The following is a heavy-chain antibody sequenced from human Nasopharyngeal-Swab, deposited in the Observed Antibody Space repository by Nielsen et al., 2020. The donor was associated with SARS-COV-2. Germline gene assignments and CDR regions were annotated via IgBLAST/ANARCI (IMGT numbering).Heavy chain of an antibody. Sequence: ASVKVSCKTSGYTFTSYGISWVRQAPGQGLEWLGSISVHNGYTNYPQKLQGRVTMTTDTSTPTASMELRSLRSADTAVYYCARDSIAFGGPEGDYWCQGTLVTVSS. D-gene: IGHD3-16*01. V-gene: IGHV1-18*01. CDR3: ARDSIAFGGPEGDY. J-gene: IGHJ4*02. CDR1: GYTFTSYG. CDR2: ISVHNGYT.